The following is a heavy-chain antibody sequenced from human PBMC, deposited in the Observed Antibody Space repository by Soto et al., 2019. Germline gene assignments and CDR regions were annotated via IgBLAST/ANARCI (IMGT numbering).Heavy chain of an antibody. V-gene: IGHV1-69*08. CDR1: AGTFSSYT. Sequence: QVQLVQSGAEVKKPGSSVKVSCKASAGTFSSYTISWVRQAPGQGLEWMGRIIPILGIANYAQKFQGRVMITADKYTRTAYMELSSLRCEDTAVYYCARDRDSWGQGTLVTVSS. CDR3: ARDRDS. CDR2: IIPILGIA. J-gene: IGHJ5*02.